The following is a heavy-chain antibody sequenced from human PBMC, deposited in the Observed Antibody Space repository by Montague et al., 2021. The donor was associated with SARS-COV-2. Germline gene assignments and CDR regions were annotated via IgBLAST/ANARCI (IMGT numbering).Heavy chain of an antibody. Sequence: SLRLSCAASGFIFSSFAMSLVRQAPGKGLEWVSAVRSSGGSPNYADSVKGRFTIYRDNSNNMLYLQMNGLRAEDTAVYYCAKDMWDLYYFDYWGQGTLVTVSS. CDR1: GFIFSSFA. CDR3: AKDMWDLYYFDY. D-gene: IGHD1-26*01. V-gene: IGHV3-23*01. J-gene: IGHJ4*02. CDR2: VRSSGGSP.